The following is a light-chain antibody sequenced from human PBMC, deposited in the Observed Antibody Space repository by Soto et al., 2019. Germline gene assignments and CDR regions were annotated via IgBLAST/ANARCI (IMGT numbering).Light chain of an antibody. J-gene: IGLJ1*01. Sequence: QSALTQPASVSGSPGQSVTISCTGPRSVIGDSNFISWYQHSPGKAPRLLIYEVTNRPSGVSKRFSGSKAGNTASLTISGLLDDDEADYFCASFRSGTILVFGTGTKLTVL. CDR2: EVT. CDR3: ASFRSGTILV. V-gene: IGLV2-14*01. CDR1: RSVIGDSNF.